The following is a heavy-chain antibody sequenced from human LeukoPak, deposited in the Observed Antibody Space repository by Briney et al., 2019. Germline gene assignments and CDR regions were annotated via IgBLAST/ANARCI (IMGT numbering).Heavy chain of an antibody. D-gene: IGHD2-21*02. V-gene: IGHV4-30-4*08. Sequence: TSQTLSLTCTVSGGFISSGAYFWGWIRQHPGKGLEWIGYIYHSGNTNSNPSLKSRVTISADTTKNQFSLKLSSVTAADTAVYYCARSIIVVVAAGALDIWGQGTMVTVSS. CDR2: IYHSGNT. CDR3: ARSIIVVVAAGALDI. J-gene: IGHJ3*02. CDR1: GGFISSGAYF.